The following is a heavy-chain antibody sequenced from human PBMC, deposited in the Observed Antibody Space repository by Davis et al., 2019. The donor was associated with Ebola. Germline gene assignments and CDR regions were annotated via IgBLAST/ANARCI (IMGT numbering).Heavy chain of an antibody. J-gene: IGHJ4*02. CDR3: ARDGELGGYSYGYVGY. CDR2: ISSSSSYI. V-gene: IGHV3-21*01. Sequence: PGGSLRLSCAASGFTFTSYTINWVRQAPGKGLEWVSSISSSSSYIYYADSVRGRFTISRDNAKNSLYLQMNSLRAEDTAVYYCARDGELGGYSYGYVGYWGQGTLVTVSS. CDR1: GFTFTSYT. D-gene: IGHD5-18*01.